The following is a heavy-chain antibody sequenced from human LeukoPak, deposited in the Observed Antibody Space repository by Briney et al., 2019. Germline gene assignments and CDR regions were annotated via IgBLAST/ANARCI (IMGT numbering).Heavy chain of an antibody. Sequence: PSETLSLTCTVSGGSIRSYYWSWIRQAPGKGLEWIGQIYYSGSTNYNPSLKSRVTISVDTSKNQFSLKLSSVTAADTAVYYCAREGMIATGREPAEIWGQGTMVTVSS. CDR2: IYYSGST. V-gene: IGHV4-59*01. J-gene: IGHJ3*02. CDR1: GGSIRSYY. D-gene: IGHD3-22*01. CDR3: AREGMIATGREPAEI.